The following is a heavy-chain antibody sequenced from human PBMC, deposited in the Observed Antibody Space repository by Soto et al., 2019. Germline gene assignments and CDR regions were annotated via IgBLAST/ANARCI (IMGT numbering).Heavy chain of an antibody. D-gene: IGHD3-10*01. Sequence: SETLSLTCTVSGGSISSGGYYWTWIRQHPGKGLEWIGYIYYSGSTYYDPSLRSRVTISVDTSKNQFSLKMSSVTAADTAVYYCARVTYYYGSGTFYVFDYWGQGTLVTVSS. J-gene: IGHJ4*02. CDR3: ARVTYYYGSGTFYVFDY. V-gene: IGHV4-31*03. CDR1: GGSISSGGYY. CDR2: IYYSGST.